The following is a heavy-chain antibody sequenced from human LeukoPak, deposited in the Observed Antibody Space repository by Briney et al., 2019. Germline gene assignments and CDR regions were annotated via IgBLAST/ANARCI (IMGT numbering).Heavy chain of an antibody. CDR1: GFTFGDYA. CDR2: IRRKAHGGTT. V-gene: IGHV3-49*04. D-gene: IGHD3-22*01. Sequence: GGSLRLSCTTAGFTFGDYAMSWVRQAPGKGLEWVSFIRRKAHGGTTEYAASVKGRFSSSRDDSKSIAYLQMNSLKTEDTAVYFCTRVTYYYDNSGYFHFDSWGQGSLVTVS. CDR3: TRVTYYYDNSGYFHFDS. J-gene: IGHJ4*02.